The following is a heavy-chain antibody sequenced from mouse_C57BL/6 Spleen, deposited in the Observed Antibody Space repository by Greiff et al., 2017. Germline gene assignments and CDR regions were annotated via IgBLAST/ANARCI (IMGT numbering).Heavy chain of an antibody. Sequence: VQLQQSGAELVRPGASVKLSCTASGFNIKDDYMHWVKQRPEQGLEWIGWLDPENGDTEYASKFQGKATITADPSSNTAYLQLSSLTSEDTAVYDCTTERKLRPVSWFAYWGQGTLVTVS. CDR2: LDPENGDT. J-gene: IGHJ3*01. D-gene: IGHD1-1*01. V-gene: IGHV14-4*01. CDR1: GFNIKDDY. CDR3: TTERKLRPVSWFAY.